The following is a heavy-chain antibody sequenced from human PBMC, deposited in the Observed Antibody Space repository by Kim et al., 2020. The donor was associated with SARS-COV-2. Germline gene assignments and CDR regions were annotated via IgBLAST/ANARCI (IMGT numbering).Heavy chain of an antibody. CDR1: GFTFSNYG. V-gene: IGHV3-23*01. Sequence: GGSLRLSCAASGFTFSNYGVSWVRQPPGKGLEWVSAISFGGVTDYADAVRGRFTTSRDNPKSTVYLQMNSLRAEDTAVYYCAGICGTTSCSDDYWGQGTLVTVSS. CDR2: ISFGGVT. J-gene: IGHJ4*02. CDR3: AGICGTTSCSDDY. D-gene: IGHD2-2*01.